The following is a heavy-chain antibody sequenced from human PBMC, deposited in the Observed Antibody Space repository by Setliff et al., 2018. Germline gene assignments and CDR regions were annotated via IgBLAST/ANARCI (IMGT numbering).Heavy chain of an antibody. J-gene: IGHJ6*03. V-gene: IGHV1-69*05. CDR3: VREGVDRRSSTDYRYYMDV. D-gene: IGHD6-6*01. Sequence: GASVKVSCKASGGTFSSYAIDWVRQAPGQGLEWMGGIIPMFGTTNYAQRFQGRLTIITDEYTNTAFTQLSSLRSDDTAVYYCVREGVDRRSSTDYRYYMDVWGKGTTVTVSS. CDR2: IIPMFGTT. CDR1: GGTFSSYA.